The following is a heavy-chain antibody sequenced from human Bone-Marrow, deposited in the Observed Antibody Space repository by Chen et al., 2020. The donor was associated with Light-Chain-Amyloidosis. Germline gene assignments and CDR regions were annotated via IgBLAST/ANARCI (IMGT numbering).Heavy chain of an antibody. V-gene: IGHV4-31*03. CDR1: GGSISSGAYH. J-gene: IGHJ4*02. CDR2: INYSGTS. D-gene: IGHD2-21*01. CDR3: ASLTMGGGGRGY. Sequence: QVQLQESGPGLVEPSQTLSLTCTVSGGSISSGAYHWSWIRQHPGKGLEWIGYINYSGTSYYNPSLESRVTMSVDTSKNQFSLNLSSVTAADTAVYYCASLTMGGGGRGYWGQGTLVTVSS.